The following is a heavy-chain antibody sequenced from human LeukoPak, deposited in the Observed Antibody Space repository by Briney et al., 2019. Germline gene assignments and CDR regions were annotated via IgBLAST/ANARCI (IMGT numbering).Heavy chain of an antibody. D-gene: IGHD6-25*01. CDR3: AREWSSGWAEFDY. CDR1: GGSISGYN. CDR2: ISTGGNT. V-gene: IGHV4-4*07. Sequence: PSETLSLTCTVSGGSISGYNWNWIRQPAGKGLEWIGRISTGGNTAYNPSLKSRITLSLDTTKNQLSLKLSSVTAADTAVYYCAREWSSGWAEFDYWGQGTLVTVSS. J-gene: IGHJ4*02.